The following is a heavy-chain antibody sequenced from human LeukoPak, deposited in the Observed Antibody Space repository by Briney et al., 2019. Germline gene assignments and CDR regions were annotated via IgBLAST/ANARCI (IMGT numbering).Heavy chain of an antibody. D-gene: IGHD3-9*01. CDR2: MNPNSGDT. CDR3: ARGPDYDLLTGYPDYYYYSMDV. J-gene: IGHJ6*03. V-gene: IGHV1-8*01. Sequence: SVKVSCTASGYIFTSYDTNWVRQATGQGLEWMGWMNPNSGDTGYAQTFLGRVTLTRDTSISTAYMELSSLRSEDTAVYYCARGPDYDLLTGYPDYYYYSMDVWGKGTTVTVSS. CDR1: GYIFTSYD.